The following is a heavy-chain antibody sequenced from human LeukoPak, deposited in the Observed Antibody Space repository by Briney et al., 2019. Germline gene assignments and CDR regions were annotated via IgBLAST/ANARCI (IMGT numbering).Heavy chain of an antibody. CDR2: INHSGST. V-gene: IGHV4-34*01. D-gene: IGHD3-10*01. CDR1: GGSFSGYY. Sequence: SETLSLTCAVYGGSFSGYYWGWIRQPPGKGLEWIGEINHSGSTNYNPSLKRRVTISVDTSKNQFSQKLSSVTAADTAVYYCARGLRFGDWFDPWGQGTLVTVSS. J-gene: IGHJ5*02. CDR3: ARGLRFGDWFDP.